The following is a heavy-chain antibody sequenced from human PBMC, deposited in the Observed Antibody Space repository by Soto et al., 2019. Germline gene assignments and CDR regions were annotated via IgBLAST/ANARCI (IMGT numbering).Heavy chain of an antibody. CDR1: GFTFSAYW. CDR2: INSDGSNT. D-gene: IGHD3-10*01. V-gene: IGHV3-74*01. Sequence: EVQLVESGGGLVQPEGSLRLSCSASGFTFSAYWMHWVRQTPGKGLVWVSRINSDGSNTAYADSVKGRFTISRDNAENSLYLEMNGLRVEDTAVYDCARDAVVTMVRGVPLDVWGQGTTVTVAS. J-gene: IGHJ6*02. CDR3: ARDAVVTMVRGVPLDV.